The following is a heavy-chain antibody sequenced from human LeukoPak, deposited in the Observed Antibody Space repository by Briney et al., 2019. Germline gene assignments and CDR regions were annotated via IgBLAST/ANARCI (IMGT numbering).Heavy chain of an antibody. CDR1: GFTFSSCS. CDR2: LNSDGSST. D-gene: IGHD6-13*01. J-gene: IGHJ4*02. CDR3: ARVAQSSSWYIDY. Sequence: GGSLRLSCAASGFTFSSCSMHWVRHAPGKGLVWVSRLNSDGSSTSYADSVKGRFTISRDNAKNTLYLQMNSLRAEDTAVHYCARVAQSSSWYIDYWGQGTLVTVSS. V-gene: IGHV3-74*01.